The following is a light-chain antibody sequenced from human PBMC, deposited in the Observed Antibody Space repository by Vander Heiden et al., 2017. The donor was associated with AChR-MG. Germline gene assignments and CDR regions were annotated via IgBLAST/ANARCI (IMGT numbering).Light chain of an antibody. Sequence: QSVLRQPPSLPVAPGHRVTISRAGSRYSLGAHYDVRWSPHLPATAARVLLLNNINRSSGIPDLFSGSKCGTSAALAITGLQAADEADYYCQSYDNDMSGPVFGGGTKLTVL. V-gene: IGLV1-40*01. CDR3: QSYDNDMSGPV. CDR2: NNI. CDR1: RYSLGAHYD. J-gene: IGLJ2*01.